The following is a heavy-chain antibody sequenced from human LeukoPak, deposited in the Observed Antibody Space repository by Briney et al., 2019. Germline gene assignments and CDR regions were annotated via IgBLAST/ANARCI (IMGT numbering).Heavy chain of an antibody. V-gene: IGHV3-21*01. Sequence: GGSLRLSCAASGFTFSSYSMNWVRQAPGKGLEWVSSISSSSSYIYYADSVKGRFTISRDNAKNSLYLQMNSLRAEDTAVYYCAREISSGYYALDYWGQGTLVTVSS. J-gene: IGHJ4*02. D-gene: IGHD3-22*01. CDR2: ISSSSSYI. CDR1: GFTFSSYS. CDR3: AREISSGYYALDY.